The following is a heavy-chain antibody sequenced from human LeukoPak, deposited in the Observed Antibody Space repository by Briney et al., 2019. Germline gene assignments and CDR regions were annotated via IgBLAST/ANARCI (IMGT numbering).Heavy chain of an antibody. J-gene: IGHJ4*02. Sequence: GGSLRLSRATSGFTFSSYAMSWVRQAPGKGLEWVSSISGSGGNTYYADSVKGRFTISRDYSKNTLYLQMNSLRAEDTAVYYCARGPSGYHNTGGQGTLVTVSS. CDR2: ISGSGGNT. V-gene: IGHV3-23*01. D-gene: IGHD5-12*01. CDR3: ARGPSGYHNT. CDR1: GFTFSSYA.